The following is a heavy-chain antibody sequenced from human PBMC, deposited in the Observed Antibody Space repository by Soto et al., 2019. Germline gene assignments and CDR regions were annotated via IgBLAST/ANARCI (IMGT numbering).Heavy chain of an antibody. J-gene: IGHJ6*02. CDR1: GFTFTSSA. D-gene: IGHD2-2*01. V-gene: IGHV1-58*01. CDR3: ARDPEYCSSTSCPDETYYYYYYGMDV. Sequence: SVKVSCKASGFTFTSSAVQWVRQARGQRLEWIGWIVVGSGNTNYAQKFQERVTITRDMSTSTAYMELSSLRSEDTAVYYCARDPEYCSSTSCPDETYYYYYYGMDVWGQGTTVTVS. CDR2: IVVGSGNT.